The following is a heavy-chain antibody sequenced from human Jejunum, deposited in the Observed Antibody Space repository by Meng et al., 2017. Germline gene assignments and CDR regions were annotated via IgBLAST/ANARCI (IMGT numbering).Heavy chain of an antibody. CDR3: GRPLFSNSWPEALDI. Sequence: GGSLRLSCKGSGYSFPSYYIAWVRQKPGKGLELVGVIYPDDSRTRYSPSFQGQVTISADKSTSTAYLQWSSLKASDTAKYYCGRPLFSNSWPEALDIWGQGTMVTVSS. J-gene: IGHJ3*02. CDR1: GYSFPSYY. CDR2: IYPDDSRT. D-gene: IGHD2-2*01. V-gene: IGHV5-51*01.